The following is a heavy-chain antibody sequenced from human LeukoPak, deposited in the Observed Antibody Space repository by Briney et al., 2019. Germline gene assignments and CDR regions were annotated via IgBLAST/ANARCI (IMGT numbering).Heavy chain of an antibody. Sequence: SETLSLTCTVSGGSISSSSYYWGWIRQPPGKGLEWIGSIYYSGSTYYNPSLKSRVTISADTSKNQFSLKLSSVTAADTAVYYCARRITMVRGVIINYFDYWGQGTLVTVSS. V-gene: IGHV4-39*01. CDR1: GGSISSSSYY. D-gene: IGHD3-10*01. J-gene: IGHJ4*02. CDR2: IYYSGST. CDR3: ARRITMVRGVIINYFDY.